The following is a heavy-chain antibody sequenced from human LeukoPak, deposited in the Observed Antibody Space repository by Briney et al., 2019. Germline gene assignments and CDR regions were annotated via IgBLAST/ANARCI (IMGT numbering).Heavy chain of an antibody. Sequence: SVKVSCKASGGTFSSYTISWVRQAPGQGLEWMGGIIPIFGTANYAQKFQGRVTITTDESTSTAYMELSSLRSEDTAVYYCARDRETGTSRYYYYMDVWGKGTTVTVSS. V-gene: IGHV1-69*05. D-gene: IGHD1-1*01. CDR1: GGTFSSYT. J-gene: IGHJ6*03. CDR2: IIPIFGTA. CDR3: ARDRETGTSRYYYYMDV.